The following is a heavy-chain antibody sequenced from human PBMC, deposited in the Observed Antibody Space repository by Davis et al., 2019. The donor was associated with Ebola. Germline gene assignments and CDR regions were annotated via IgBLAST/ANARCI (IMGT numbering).Heavy chain of an antibody. D-gene: IGHD1-1*01. CDR1: GFTFTSYA. J-gene: IGHJ4*02. V-gene: IGHV3-48*02. Sequence: GESLKISCAASGFTFTSYAMDWVRQAPGKGLEWVSYISSRGTNIYYADSVKGRFTISRDIAKNSLYLQMNSLRDEDTAVYYCARGSGNWNYVDYWGQGTLVTVSS. CDR3: ARGSGNWNYVDY. CDR2: ISSRGTNI.